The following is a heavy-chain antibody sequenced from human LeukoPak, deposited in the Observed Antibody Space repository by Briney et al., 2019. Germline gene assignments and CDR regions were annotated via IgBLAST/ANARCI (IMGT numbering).Heavy chain of an antibody. CDR2: ISGSGGST. J-gene: IGHJ4*02. CDR1: GFTFSSYA. CDR3: AKKVEMATIEY. D-gene: IGHD5-24*01. V-gene: IGHV3-23*01. Sequence: GGSLRLSCAASGFTFSSYAMSWVRQAPGKGLEWVSAISGSGGSTYYADSVKGRFTISRDNSKNTLYLQMNSLRAEGTAVYYCAKKVEMATIEYWGQGTLVTVSS.